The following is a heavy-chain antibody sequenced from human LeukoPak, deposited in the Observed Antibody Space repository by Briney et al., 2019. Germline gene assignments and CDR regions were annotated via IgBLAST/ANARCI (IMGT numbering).Heavy chain of an antibody. J-gene: IGHJ4*02. CDR3: PTWDDYGDFVAFEY. V-gene: IGHV3-21*01. D-gene: IGHD4-17*01. CDR2: ISSSATYK. CDR1: GFTFSSYT. Sequence: GGSLRLSCGGAGFTFSSYTMNWVRQAPGKGREWGASISSSATYKSYADSVRGRFTVSRDDANTSVLLHMTSPRAEDTAVYFCPTWDDYGDFVAFEYWGQGTLVTVSS.